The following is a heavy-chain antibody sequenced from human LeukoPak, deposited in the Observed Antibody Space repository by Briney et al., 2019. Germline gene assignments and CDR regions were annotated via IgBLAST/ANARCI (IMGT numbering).Heavy chain of an antibody. CDR1: GFTFSSYG. CDR2: IRYDGSNK. Sequence: GGSLRLSCAASGFTFSSYGMHWVRQAPGKGLEWVAFIRYDGSNKYYADSVKGRFTISRDNSKNTLYLQMNSLRAEDTAVYYCAKVGRELWSHFDYWGQGTLVTVSS. D-gene: IGHD5-18*01. J-gene: IGHJ4*02. CDR3: AKVGRELWSHFDY. V-gene: IGHV3-30*02.